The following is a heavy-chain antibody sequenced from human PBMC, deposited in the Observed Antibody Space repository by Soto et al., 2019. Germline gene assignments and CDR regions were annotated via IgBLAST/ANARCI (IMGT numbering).Heavy chain of an antibody. CDR1: GGSIETFY. J-gene: IGHJ4*02. CDR2: ISNSGST. V-gene: IGHV4-59*01. CDR3: ARILRDSQGWYHHDF. D-gene: IGHD6-19*01. Sequence: PSETLSLTCTVSGGSIETFYWSWIRQPPGKGLEWIGYISNSGSTSYNPSLESRVTVSVDTAKNEFSLKLNSVTAADTAIYYCARILRDSQGWYHHDFWGQGTLVTVSS.